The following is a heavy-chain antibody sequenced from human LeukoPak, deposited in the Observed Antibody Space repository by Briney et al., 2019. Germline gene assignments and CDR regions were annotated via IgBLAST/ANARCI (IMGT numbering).Heavy chain of an antibody. V-gene: IGHV4-39*07. Sequence: PSETLSLTCTVSGGSISSSSHYWGWIRQPPGKGLERIGSIYYSGRTYDNPSLKSRVTISVDTSKNQFSLKLISVTVADTAIYYCARGQGATVPQVGKNWFDPWGQGTRVTVSS. J-gene: IGHJ5*02. CDR2: IYYSGRT. CDR1: GGSISSSSHY. D-gene: IGHD1-26*01. CDR3: ARGQGATVPQVGKNWFDP.